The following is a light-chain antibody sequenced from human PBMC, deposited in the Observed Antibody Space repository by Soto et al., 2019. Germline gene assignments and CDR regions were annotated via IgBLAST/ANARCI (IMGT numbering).Light chain of an antibody. CDR3: CSYAGSDVL. J-gene: IGLJ2*01. Sequence: QSALTQPVSVSGSPGQSITISCTGTSSDVGSYDLVSWYQQHPGRAPKLMIYEGSKRPSGVSNRFSGSKSGNTASLTISGLQAEDEADYYCCSYAGSDVLFGGGTKLTVL. CDR1: SSDVGSYDL. V-gene: IGLV2-23*01. CDR2: EGS.